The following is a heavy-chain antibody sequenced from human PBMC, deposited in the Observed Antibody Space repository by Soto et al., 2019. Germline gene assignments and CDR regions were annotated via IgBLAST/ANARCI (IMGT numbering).Heavy chain of an antibody. V-gene: IGHV1-46*03. J-gene: IGHJ4*02. Sequence: ASVKVSCKASGYTFSSFYIHWVRQAPGQGLEWVGMIDPSNNYTGYAQKFQGRVTMASDTSTSTVYMELSSLKSEDTAVYFCSRVSITGNYYGYWGQGTPVTVSS. CDR1: GYTFSSFY. CDR2: IDPSNNYT. CDR3: SRVSITGNYYGY. D-gene: IGHD7-27*01.